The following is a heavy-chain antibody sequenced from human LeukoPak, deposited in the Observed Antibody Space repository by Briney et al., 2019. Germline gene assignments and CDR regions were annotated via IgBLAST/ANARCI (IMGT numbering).Heavy chain of an antibody. CDR2: ISSSSSYI. D-gene: IGHD5-18*01. Sequence: GGSLRLSCAASGFTFSSYSMNWVHQAPGKGLEWVSSISSSSSYIYYADSVKGRFTISRDNAKNSLYLQMNSLRAEDTAVYYCARHEPNGYSYGNDAFDIWGQGTMVTVSS. CDR1: GFTFSSYS. V-gene: IGHV3-21*04. J-gene: IGHJ3*02. CDR3: ARHEPNGYSYGNDAFDI.